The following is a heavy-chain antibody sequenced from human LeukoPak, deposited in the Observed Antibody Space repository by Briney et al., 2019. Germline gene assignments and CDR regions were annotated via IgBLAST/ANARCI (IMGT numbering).Heavy chain of an antibody. CDR2: IYYSGST. V-gene: IGHV4-39*01. CDR1: GGSISSSSYY. CDR3: ARHPSTRITIFGVVPGYYGMDV. Sequence: SETLSLTCTVSGGSISSSSYYWGWIRQPPGKGLEWIGSIYYSGSTYYNPSLKSRVTISVDTSKNQFSLKLSSVTAADTAVYYCARHPSTRITIFGVVPGYYGMDVWGQGTTVTVSS. J-gene: IGHJ6*02. D-gene: IGHD3-3*01.